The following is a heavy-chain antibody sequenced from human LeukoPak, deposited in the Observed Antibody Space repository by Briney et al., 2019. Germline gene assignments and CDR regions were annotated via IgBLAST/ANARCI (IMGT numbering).Heavy chain of an antibody. CDR1: GFTFSSYS. V-gene: IGHV3-21*01. Sequence: GGSLRLSCAASGFTFSSYSMNWVRQAPGKGLEWVSSISSSSSYIYYADSVKGRFTISRDNAKNSLYLQMHSLRAEDTAVYYCARDRLTYFDYWGQGTLVTVSS. CDR2: ISSSSSYI. D-gene: IGHD3-16*01. CDR3: ARDRLTYFDY. J-gene: IGHJ4*02.